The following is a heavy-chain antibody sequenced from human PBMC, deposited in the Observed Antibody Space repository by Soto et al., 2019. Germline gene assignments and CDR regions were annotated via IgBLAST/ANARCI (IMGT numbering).Heavy chain of an antibody. Sequence: AVKVSCKTSGGAFSSYAISWVRQAPGQGLEWMGGIIPIFGTANYAQKFQGRVTITADESTGTANMELSSLRSEDTAVYYCARGSWDYDTSGYYLFDYWGQGTPVTVSS. CDR1: GGAFSSYA. CDR3: ARGSWDYDTSGYYLFDY. CDR2: IIPIFGTA. V-gene: IGHV1-69*13. D-gene: IGHD3-22*01. J-gene: IGHJ4*02.